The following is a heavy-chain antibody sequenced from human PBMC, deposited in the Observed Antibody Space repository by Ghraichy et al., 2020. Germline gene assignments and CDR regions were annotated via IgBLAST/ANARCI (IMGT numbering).Heavy chain of an antibody. D-gene: IGHD6-6*01. CDR2: INNDGSST. Sequence: GSLRLSCAASGFTFSHYWMYWVRQAPGKGLVWVSRINNDGSSTTYADSVKGRFTISRDNAKNTLYLQMNSLRAEDTAVYYCVRDRGYSSSSGYWGQGTLVTVSS. CDR1: GFTFSHYW. V-gene: IGHV3-74*01. CDR3: VRDRGYSSSSGY. J-gene: IGHJ4*02.